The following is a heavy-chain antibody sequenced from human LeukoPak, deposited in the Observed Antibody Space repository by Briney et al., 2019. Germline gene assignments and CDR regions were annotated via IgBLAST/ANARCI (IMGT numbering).Heavy chain of an antibody. CDR1: GFTFSSRDW. Sequence: GSLRLSCVASGFTFSSRDWMTWVRQAPGKGLEWVSSISSSSSYIYYADSVKGRFTISRDNAKNSLYLQMNSLRAEDTAVYYCASLLISVGATRALDYWGQGTLVTVSS. D-gene: IGHD1-26*01. CDR2: ISSSSSYI. CDR3: ASLLISVGATRALDY. J-gene: IGHJ4*02. V-gene: IGHV3-21*01.